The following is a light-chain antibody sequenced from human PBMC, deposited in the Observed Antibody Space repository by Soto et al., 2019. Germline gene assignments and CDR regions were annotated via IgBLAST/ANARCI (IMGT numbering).Light chain of an antibody. CDR1: QSLLHSDGKTY. V-gene: IGKV2-29*03. CDR3: MQAIDIPWT. CDR2: EVS. Sequence: ILMTQTPLSLSIIPGQTASIPCKSSQSLLHSDGKTYFYWYVQKAGQAPQPXIYEVSNRFSGVPERFSGSGSRTDFTLKISRVEADDVGIYYCMQAIDIPWTFGQGTKVDIK. J-gene: IGKJ1*01.